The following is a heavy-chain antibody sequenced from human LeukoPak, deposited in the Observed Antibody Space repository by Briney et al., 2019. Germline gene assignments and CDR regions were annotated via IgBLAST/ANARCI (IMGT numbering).Heavy chain of an antibody. V-gene: IGHV1-18*01. D-gene: IGHD2-2*01. Sequence: ASVKVSCKASGYTFTSYGISWGRQAPGQGLEWMGWISAYNGNTNYAQKLQGRVTMTTDTSTSTAYMELRSLRSDDTAVYYCARLLYCSSTSCPRGGDYWGQGTLVTVSS. CDR2: ISAYNGNT. J-gene: IGHJ4*02. CDR3: ARLLYCSSTSCPRGGDY. CDR1: GYTFTSYG.